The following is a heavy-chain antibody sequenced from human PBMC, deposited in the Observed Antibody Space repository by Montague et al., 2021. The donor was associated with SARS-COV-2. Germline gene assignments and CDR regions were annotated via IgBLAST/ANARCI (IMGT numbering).Heavy chain of an antibody. CDR2: IYHSGNT. Sequence: SETLSLTCSVSGYSISNNYYWGWIRQSPGKGLEWIGSIYHSGNTYYNPSLDSRVTISLDSSKNHFSLKLRSVTAADTAVYHCGRDLLYGTGTYWFDPWGQGTLVTVSS. CDR3: GRDLLYGTGTYWFDP. J-gene: IGHJ5*02. V-gene: IGHV4-38-2*02. D-gene: IGHD3-10*01. CDR1: GYSISNNYY.